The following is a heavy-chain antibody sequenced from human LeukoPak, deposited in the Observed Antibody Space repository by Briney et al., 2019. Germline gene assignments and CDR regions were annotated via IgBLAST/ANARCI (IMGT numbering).Heavy chain of an antibody. V-gene: IGHV4-59*08. CDR1: GGSISSYY. Sequence: SETLSLTCTVSGGSISSYYWSWIRQPPGKGLEWIGYIYYSGSTNYNPSLKSRVTISVDTSKNQFSLQLSSVTAADTAVYYCARQSCSSTSCPHRNVFDIWGQGTMVTVSP. D-gene: IGHD2-2*01. CDR2: IYYSGST. CDR3: ARQSCSSTSCPHRNVFDI. J-gene: IGHJ3*02.